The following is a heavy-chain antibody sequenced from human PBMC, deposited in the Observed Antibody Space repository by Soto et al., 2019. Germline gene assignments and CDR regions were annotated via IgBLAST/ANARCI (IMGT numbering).Heavy chain of an antibody. CDR1: GGSFSGYF. CDR3: ARDRQYYHFWSGYQNEGPYGMDV. J-gene: IGHJ6*02. CDR2: INHSGGT. D-gene: IGHD3-3*02. V-gene: IGHV4-34*02. Sequence: QVQLQQWGAGLLKPSETLSLTCAVYGGSFSGYFWTWFRQAPGKGREWIGKINHSGGTNYNSSLKSRVTISVDTSKNQFSLILSSVTAADTAVYYCARDRQYYHFWSGYQNEGPYGMDVWGQGTTVTVSS.